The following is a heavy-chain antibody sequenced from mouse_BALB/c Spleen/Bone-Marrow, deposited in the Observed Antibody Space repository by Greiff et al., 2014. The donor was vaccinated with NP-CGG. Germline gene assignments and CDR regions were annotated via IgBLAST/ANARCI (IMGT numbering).Heavy chain of an antibody. V-gene: IGHV1S137*01. Sequence: QVQLKQSGAELVRPGASVKISCKGSGYTFTDYAVHWVKQSHAKGLEWIGVISTYYGDATYNQKFKGKATMTVDKSSSTAYMELARLTSEDSAIYYCARDLDYWGQGTTLTGSS. CDR3: ARDLDY. J-gene: IGHJ2*01. CDR2: ISTYYGDA. CDR1: GYTFTDYA.